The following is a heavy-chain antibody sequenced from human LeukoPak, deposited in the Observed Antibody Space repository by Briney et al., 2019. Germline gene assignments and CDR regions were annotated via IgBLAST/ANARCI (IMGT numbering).Heavy chain of an antibody. CDR1: GYSISSGYY. Sequence: SETLSLTCTVSGYSISSGYYWGWIRQPPGKGLEWIGSINHSGSTYYNPSLKSRVTITVDTSKNQFSLKLSSVTAADTAVYYCARGGAHQAGRVGQFDYWGQGTLVTVSS. CDR2: INHSGST. J-gene: IGHJ4*02. CDR3: ARGGAHQAGRVGQFDY. V-gene: IGHV4-38-2*02. D-gene: IGHD1-26*01.